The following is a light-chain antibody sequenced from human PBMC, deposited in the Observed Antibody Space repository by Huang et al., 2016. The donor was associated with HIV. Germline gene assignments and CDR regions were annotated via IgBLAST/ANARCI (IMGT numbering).Light chain of an antibody. CDR3: QQSFNTPRT. Sequence: IQMTQSPSSLSASVGDRVTITCRASQTIRNYLNWYRQRPGKAPELLIYSASTLQSGVPSRFTGSGSDKDFTLTISSLQPEDSATYFCQQSFNTPRTFGQGTHLGI. CDR1: QTIRNY. J-gene: IGKJ2*01. CDR2: SAS. V-gene: IGKV1-39*01.